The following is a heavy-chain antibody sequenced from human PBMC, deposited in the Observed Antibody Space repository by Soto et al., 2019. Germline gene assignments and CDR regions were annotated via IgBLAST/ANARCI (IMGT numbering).Heavy chain of an antibody. CDR3: ARVGLGLRRRGGGGGY. V-gene: IGHV4-31*03. D-gene: IGHD5-12*01. CDR2: IYYSGST. Sequence: QVQLQESGPGLVKPSQTLSLTCTVSGGSISSGGYYWSWIRQHPGKGLEWIGYIYYSGSTYYNPSLKSRFTISEDTSKTQFPLKLSSVTAADTAVYYCARVGLGLRRRGGGGGYWGQGTLVTVSS. J-gene: IGHJ4*02. CDR1: GGSISSGGYY.